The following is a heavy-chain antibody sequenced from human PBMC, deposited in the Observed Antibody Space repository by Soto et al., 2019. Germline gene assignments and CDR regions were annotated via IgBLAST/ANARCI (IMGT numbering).Heavy chain of an antibody. J-gene: IGHJ4*02. D-gene: IGHD3-3*01. Sequence: EVQLLESGGGLVQPGGSLRLSCVGSGFTFSSYDMTWVRQAPGKGLEWVSSFSFYGRRDNTYYADSVKGQFTISRDNSRNTVYLQMDNLRVEDPAVHYCAKSLYYDNGGPNDDWGQETMVTFSS. CDR2: FSFYGRRDNT. CDR1: GFTFSSYD. V-gene: IGHV3-23*01. CDR3: AKSLYYDNGGPNDD.